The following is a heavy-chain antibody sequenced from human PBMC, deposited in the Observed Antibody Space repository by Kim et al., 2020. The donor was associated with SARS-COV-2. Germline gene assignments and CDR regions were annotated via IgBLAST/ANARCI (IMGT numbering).Heavy chain of an antibody. V-gene: IGHV7-4-1*02. CDR3: ARDHLPTVTLLSMSDWFDP. CDR2: INTNTGNP. J-gene: IGHJ5*02. D-gene: IGHD4-17*01. Sequence: ASVKVSCQASGYTFTSYAMNWVRQAPGQGLEWMGWINTNTGNPTYAQGFTGRFVFSLDTSVSTAYLQISSLKAEDTAVYYCARDHLPTVTLLSMSDWFDPWGQGTLVTVSS. CDR1: GYTFTSYA.